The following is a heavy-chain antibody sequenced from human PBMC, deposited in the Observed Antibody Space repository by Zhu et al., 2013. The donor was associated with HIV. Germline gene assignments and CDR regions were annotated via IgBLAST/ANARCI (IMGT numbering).Heavy chain of an antibody. CDR1: GYTFTDYA. Sequence: QVQLVQSGAEVKKPGASVKVSCKASGYTFTDYAMYWVRQAPGQRLEWMGWINAGNGKTKYSQNFQGRVTITRDTSANTAYMELSSLTSEDTAMYYCARGGYGGNFYXGQGTLVTVSS. J-gene: IGHJ4*02. V-gene: IGHV1-3*01. D-gene: IGHD4-17*01. CDR2: INAGNGKT. CDR3: ARGGYGGNFY.